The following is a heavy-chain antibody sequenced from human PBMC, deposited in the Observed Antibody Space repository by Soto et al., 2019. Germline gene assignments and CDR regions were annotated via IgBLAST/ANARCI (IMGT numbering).Heavy chain of an antibody. CDR2: TVYRSKWYN. J-gene: IGHJ4*02. Sequence: RTLSLSRAISVDSVSSKSAAWNWVRQSPLRGLGWLGRTVYRSKWYNDYAVAVKGRIPINPDTSKNQISLQLISMTLEDTAVDYCAGAHLTVYYCGEYYDFWGQGTQVTVSS. V-gene: IGHV6-1*01. CDR1: VDSVSSKSAA. CDR3: AGAHLTVYYCGEYYDF. D-gene: IGHD3-10*01.